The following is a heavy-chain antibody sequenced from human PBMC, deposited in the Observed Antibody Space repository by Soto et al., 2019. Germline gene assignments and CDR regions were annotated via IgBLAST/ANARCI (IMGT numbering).Heavy chain of an antibody. CDR1: GFTFSSYS. V-gene: IGHV3-48*02. Sequence: PGGSLRLSCAASGFTFSSYSMNWVRQAPGKGLEWVSYISSSSTIYYADSVKGRFTISRDNATNSLYLQMNSLRDEDTAVYYCARDSAMAPIQHPDEISYYYGMDVWGQGTTVTVS. CDR2: ISSSSTI. CDR3: ARDSAMAPIQHPDEISYYYGMDV. D-gene: IGHD5-18*01. J-gene: IGHJ6*02.